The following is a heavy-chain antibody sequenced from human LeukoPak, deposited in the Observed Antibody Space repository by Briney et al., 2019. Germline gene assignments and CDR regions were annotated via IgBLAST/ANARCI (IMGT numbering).Heavy chain of an antibody. CDR2: IYYSGSP. CDR3: AYGGDAYKTGY. D-gene: IGHD5-24*01. CDR1: GASITDYY. Sequence: PSETLSLTSSVSGASITDYYWSWIRQPPAKGLEWIGYIYYSGSPNYNPSLKSRVTLSLDTSQNQFSLKLTSVTAADTAVYYCAYGGDAYKTGYWGQGTLVTVSS. V-gene: IGHV4-59*01. J-gene: IGHJ4*02.